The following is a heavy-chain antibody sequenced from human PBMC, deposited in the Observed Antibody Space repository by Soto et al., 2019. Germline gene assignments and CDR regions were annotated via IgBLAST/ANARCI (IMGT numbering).Heavy chain of an antibody. V-gene: IGHV1-69*01. CDR3: ARVIAAAPYDYYGMDV. D-gene: IGHD6-13*01. Sequence: QVQLVQSGAEVKKPGSSVKVSCKASGGTFSSYAISWVRQAPGQGLEWMGGIIPIFGTANYAQKVQGRVTITAGESTSTAYMELSSLRSEDKAVYYCARVIAAAPYDYYGMDVWGQGTTVTFSS. J-gene: IGHJ6*02. CDR2: IIPIFGTA. CDR1: GGTFSSYA.